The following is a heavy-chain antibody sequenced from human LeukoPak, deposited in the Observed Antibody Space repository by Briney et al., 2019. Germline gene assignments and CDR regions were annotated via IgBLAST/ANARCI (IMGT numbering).Heavy chain of an antibody. D-gene: IGHD6-6*01. Sequence: SETLSLTCAVYGGSFSGYYWSWIRQPPGKGLEWIGEINHSGSTNYNPSLKSRVTISVDTSKNQFSLKLSSVTAADTAVYYCARPARRSSSRGYYFDYWGQGTLVTVPS. V-gene: IGHV4-34*01. CDR1: GGSFSGYY. CDR3: ARPARRSSSRGYYFDY. J-gene: IGHJ4*02. CDR2: INHSGST.